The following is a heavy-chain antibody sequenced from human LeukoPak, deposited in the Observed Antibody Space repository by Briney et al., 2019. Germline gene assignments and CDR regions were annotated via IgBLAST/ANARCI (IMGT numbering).Heavy chain of an antibody. CDR2: IYYSGST. D-gene: IGHD6-19*01. CDR1: GGSISSYY. V-gene: IGHV4-59*12. J-gene: IGHJ4*02. Sequence: SETPSLTCTVSGGSISSYYWSWIRQPPGKGLEWIGYIYYSGSTNYNPSLKSRVTISVDTSKNQFSLKLSSVTAADTAVYYCARDSSGWYIPDYWGQGTLVTVSS. CDR3: ARDSSGWYIPDY.